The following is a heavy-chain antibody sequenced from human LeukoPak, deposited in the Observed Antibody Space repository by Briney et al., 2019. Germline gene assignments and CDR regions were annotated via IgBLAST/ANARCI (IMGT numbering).Heavy chain of an antibody. CDR3: ARDGAAASLKRLSRPNDWFDP. V-gene: IGHV1-18*01. CDR2: ISVYNGNT. CDR1: GYTFNSYG. Sequence: ASVKVSCKASGYTFNSYGISWVRQAPGQGLEWMGWISVYNGNTNYAQKFQGRVTMTTDTSTSTAYMELRSLRSDDTAVYYCARDGAAASLKRLSRPNDWFDPWGQGTLVTVSS. D-gene: IGHD3-16*02. J-gene: IGHJ5*02.